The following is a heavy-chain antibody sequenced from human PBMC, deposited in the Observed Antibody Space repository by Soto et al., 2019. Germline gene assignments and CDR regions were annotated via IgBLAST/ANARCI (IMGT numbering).Heavy chain of an antibody. CDR1: GDSVSSNSAA. CDR3: ARVTRDILTGFNWFDP. CDR2: TYYRSKWYN. Sequence: KQSQTLSLTCAISGDSVSSNSAAWNWIRQSPSRGLEWLGRTYYRSKWYNDYAVSVKSRITINPDTSKNQFSLQLNSVTPEDTAVYYCARVTRDILTGFNWFDPWGQGTLVTVSS. D-gene: IGHD3-9*01. J-gene: IGHJ5*02. V-gene: IGHV6-1*01.